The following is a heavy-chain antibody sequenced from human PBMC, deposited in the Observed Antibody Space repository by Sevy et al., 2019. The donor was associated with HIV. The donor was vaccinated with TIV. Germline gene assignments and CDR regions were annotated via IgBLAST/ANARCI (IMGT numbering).Heavy chain of an antibody. CDR2: ISSSGSTI. Sequence: GGSLRLSCAASGFTFSSYEMNWVRQAPGKGLEWVSYISSSGSTIHYAGSVKGRFTISRDNAKNSLYLQMNSLRAEDTAVYYCARDQGYFDLWGRGTLVTVSS. J-gene: IGHJ2*01. V-gene: IGHV3-48*03. CDR3: ARDQGYFDL. CDR1: GFTFSSYE.